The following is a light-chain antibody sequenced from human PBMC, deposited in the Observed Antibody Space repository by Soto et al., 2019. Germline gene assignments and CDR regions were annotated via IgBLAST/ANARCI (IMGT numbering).Light chain of an antibody. Sequence: DIQLTQSPSFLSASVGDRVTITCRASQGISSYLAWYQQKPGKAPKLLIYAASTLQSGVPSRFSGSGSGKEFTLTISSLQPEDFATYYYQQLNSYPWTFGQGTKVEIK. CDR1: QGISSY. J-gene: IGKJ1*01. CDR3: QQLNSYPWT. CDR2: AAS. V-gene: IGKV1-9*01.